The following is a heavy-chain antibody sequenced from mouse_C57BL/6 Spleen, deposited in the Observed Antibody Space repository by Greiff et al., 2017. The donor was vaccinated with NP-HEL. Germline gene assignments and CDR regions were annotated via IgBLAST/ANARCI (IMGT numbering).Heavy chain of an antibody. Sequence: EVKVVESGGGLVKPGGSLKLSCAASGFTFSSYAMSWVRQTPEKRLEWVATISDGGSYTYYPDNVKGRFTISRDNAKNNLYLQMSHLKSEDTAMYYCARGGIEGFAYWGQGTLVTVSA. V-gene: IGHV5-4*03. CDR3: ARGGIEGFAY. J-gene: IGHJ3*01. CDR1: GFTFSSYA. CDR2: ISDGGSYT.